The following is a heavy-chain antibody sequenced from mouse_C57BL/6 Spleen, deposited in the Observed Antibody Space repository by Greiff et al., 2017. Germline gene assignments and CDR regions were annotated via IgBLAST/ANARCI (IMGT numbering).Heavy chain of an antibody. V-gene: IGHV1-64*01. D-gene: IGHD1-1*01. CDR2: INPNSGST. CDR1: GFTFTSYW. CDR3: ARGGCSSQFAY. J-gene: IGHJ3*01. Sequence: VQLQQSGAELVKPGASVKLSCKASGFTFTSYWMHWVKQRPGQGLEWIGMINPNSGSTNYNEKFKSKATMTVDKSSSTAYLQRSSLTSEDSAVYYCARGGCSSQFAYWGQGTLVTVSA.